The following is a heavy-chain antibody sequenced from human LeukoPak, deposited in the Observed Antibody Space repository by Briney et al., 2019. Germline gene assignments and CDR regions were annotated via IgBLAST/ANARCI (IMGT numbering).Heavy chain of an antibody. J-gene: IGHJ4*02. CDR3: ARASRRDYFDY. CDR2: IYYSGST. V-gene: IGHV4-31*03. Sequence: SETLSLTCTVSGGSISSGGYYWSWIRQHPGKGLEWIGYIYYSGSTYYNLSLKSRVTISVDTSKNQFSLKLSSVTAADTAVYYCARASRRDYFDYWGQGTLVTVSS. D-gene: IGHD1-1*01. CDR1: GGSISSGGYY.